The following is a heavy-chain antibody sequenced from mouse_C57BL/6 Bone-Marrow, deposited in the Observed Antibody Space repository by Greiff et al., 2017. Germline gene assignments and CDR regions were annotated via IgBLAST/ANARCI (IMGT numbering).Heavy chain of an antibody. CDR2: ISSGGSYP. D-gene: IGHD1-1*01. J-gene: IGHJ2*01. CDR1: GFTFSSYG. V-gene: IGHV5-6*01. CDR3: ARDYYGSSGVDY. Sequence: EVKLVESGGDLVKPGGSLKLSCAASGFTFSSYGMSWVRPTPDKRLAWVATISSGGSYPYYPDSGKGRFPISRDNAKNTLYLRMSSLKSEDTAMYYCARDYYGSSGVDYWGQGTTLTVSS.